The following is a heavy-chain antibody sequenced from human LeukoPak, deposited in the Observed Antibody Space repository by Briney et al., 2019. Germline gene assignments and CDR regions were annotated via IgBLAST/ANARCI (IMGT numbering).Heavy chain of an antibody. CDR2: ISAYNVNT. V-gene: IGHV1-18*01. D-gene: IGHD6-25*01. CDR1: GYTFISYG. CDR3: ARGIAAASLDY. J-gene: IGHJ4*02. Sequence: ASVKVSCKASGYTFISYGISWVRQAPGQGLEWVGWISAYNVNTNYAQKLQGRVTMTTDTSTSTAYMELSSLRSDDTAVYYCARGIAAASLDYWGQGTLVTVSS.